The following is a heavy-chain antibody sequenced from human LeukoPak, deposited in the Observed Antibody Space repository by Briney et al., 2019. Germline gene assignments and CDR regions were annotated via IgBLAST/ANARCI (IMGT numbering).Heavy chain of an antibody. J-gene: IGHJ4*02. CDR1: GFSLSSYS. Sequence: GGSLRLSCAASGFSLSSYSMNWVRQAPGKGLEWVSSISSSSSYIYYADSVKGRFTLSRDNAKKSLHLQMNSLRAEDTAVYYCAREGGRGYNYGYRDYWGQGTLVTVSS. V-gene: IGHV3-21*01. CDR3: AREGGRGYNYGYRDY. D-gene: IGHD5-18*01. CDR2: ISSSSSYI.